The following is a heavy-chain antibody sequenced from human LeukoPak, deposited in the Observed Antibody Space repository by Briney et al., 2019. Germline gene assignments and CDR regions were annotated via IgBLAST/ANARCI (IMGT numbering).Heavy chain of an antibody. CDR3: AREGLIQLFDY. J-gene: IGHJ4*02. CDR1: GGSISSSSYY. V-gene: IGHV4-39*07. CDR2: IYYSGST. Sequence: PSETLSLTCTVSGGSISSSSYYWGWIRQPPGKGLEWIGSIYYSGSTYYNPSLKSRVTISADTSKNQLSLRLSSVTAADTAVYYCAREGLIQLFDYWGQGTLVTVSS. D-gene: IGHD5-18*01.